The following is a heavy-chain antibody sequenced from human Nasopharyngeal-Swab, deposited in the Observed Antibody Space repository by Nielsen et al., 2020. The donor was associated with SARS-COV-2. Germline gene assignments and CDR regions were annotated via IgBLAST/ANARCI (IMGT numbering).Heavy chain of an antibody. V-gene: IGHV4-34*01. D-gene: IGHD2-21*02. CDR3: ARGAVVAYCGGDCYSEVILPGFDY. J-gene: IGHJ4*02. CDR2: INHSGST. CDR1: GGSFSGYY. Sequence: GSLRLSCAVYGGSFSGYYWSWIRQPPGKGLEWIGEINHSGSTNYNPSLKSRVTISVDTSKNQFSLKLSSVTAADTALYYCARGAVVAYCGGDCYSEVILPGFDYWGQGTLVTVSS.